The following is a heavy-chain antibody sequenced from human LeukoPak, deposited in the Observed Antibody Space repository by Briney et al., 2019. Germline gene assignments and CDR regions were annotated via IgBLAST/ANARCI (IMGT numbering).Heavy chain of an antibody. J-gene: IGHJ4*02. CDR1: GFTFSNYG. V-gene: IGHV3-30*02. CDR3: ASALVGYCSSSSCPLLGH. CDR2: IRYDGSDK. Sequence: PGGSLRLSCVASGFTFSNYGMHWVRQAPGKGLEWVAFIRYDGSDKYYADSVKGRFTISRDKSKSTLYLYMNSLRAEDTAVYYCASALVGYCSSSSCPLLGHWGQGTLVTVSS. D-gene: IGHD2-15*01.